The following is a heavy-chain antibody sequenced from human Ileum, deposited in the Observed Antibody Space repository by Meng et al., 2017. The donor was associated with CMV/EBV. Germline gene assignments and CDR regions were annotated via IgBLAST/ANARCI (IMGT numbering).Heavy chain of an antibody. Sequence: GESLKISCAASGFTFSKYNIHWVRQAPGMGLDWVALISYDGNSERLADSVKGRFTISRDNSKNTVYLQMNSLRHEDTAVYHCARDWRVIEAAYIGTPYWANNWFDPWGQGTLVTVSS. V-gene: IGHV3-30-3*01. CDR1: GFTFSKYN. D-gene: IGHD6-13*01. J-gene: IGHJ5*02. CDR3: ARDWRVIEAAYIGTPYWANNWFDP. CDR2: ISYDGNSE.